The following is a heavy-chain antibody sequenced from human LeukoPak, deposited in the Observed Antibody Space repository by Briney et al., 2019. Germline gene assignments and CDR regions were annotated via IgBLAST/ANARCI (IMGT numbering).Heavy chain of an antibody. CDR1: GYTFTDYY. V-gene: IGHV1-2*02. Sequence: AAVKVSCKASGYTFTDYYMHWVRQAPGQGGEWMGWINPNDGDKNYAQKFQGRVTMTRDTSISTAHMEVSRLRSDDAAVYYCARANFLYCSSSTCLYDYWGQGTMVTVSS. J-gene: IGHJ4*02. CDR2: INPNDGDK. CDR3: ARANFLYCSSSTCLYDY. D-gene: IGHD2-2*01.